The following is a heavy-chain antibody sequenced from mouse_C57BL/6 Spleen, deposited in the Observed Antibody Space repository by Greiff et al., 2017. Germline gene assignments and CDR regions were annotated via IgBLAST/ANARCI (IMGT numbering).Heavy chain of an antibody. J-gene: IGHJ2*01. CDR2: IYPGDGDT. CDR3: ARSKFTTADFDY. V-gene: IGHV1-82*01. Sequence: VQLQQSGPELVKPGASVKISCKASGYAFSSSWMNWVKQRPGKGLEWIGRIYPGDGDTNYNGKFKGKATLTEDKSSSPAYMQLSSLTAEDSAVYFCARSKFTTADFDYWGQGTTLTVSS. CDR1: GYAFSSSW. D-gene: IGHD1-2*01.